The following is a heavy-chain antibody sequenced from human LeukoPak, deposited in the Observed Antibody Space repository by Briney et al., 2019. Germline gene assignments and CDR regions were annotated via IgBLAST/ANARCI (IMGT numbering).Heavy chain of an antibody. CDR2: IDPSDSYT. Sequence: GESLKISCKGSGYSFTSYWISWVRQMPGKGLEWMGRIDPSDSYTNYSPSFQGHVTISADKSISTAYLQWSSLKASDTAMYYCARHGIMSDYYYGMDVWGQGTTVTVSS. CDR1: GYSFTSYW. J-gene: IGHJ6*02. V-gene: IGHV5-10-1*01. D-gene: IGHD3-16*01. CDR3: ARHGIMSDYYYGMDV.